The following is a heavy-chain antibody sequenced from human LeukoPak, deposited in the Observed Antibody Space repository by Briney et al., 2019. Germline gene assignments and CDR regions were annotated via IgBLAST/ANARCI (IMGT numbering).Heavy chain of an antibody. CDR3: ARSTGSTMFIDY. CDR2: IYYSGNT. D-gene: IGHD3-10*02. Sequence: ASETLSLTCTVSGGSIRPYYWSWIRQPPGKGLEWLGYIYYSGNTDYNPSLKSRVAISVDTSKNQFSLKLSSVTAADTAVYYCARSTGSTMFIDYWGQGTLVTVSS. J-gene: IGHJ4*02. V-gene: IGHV4-59*01. CDR1: GGSIRPYY.